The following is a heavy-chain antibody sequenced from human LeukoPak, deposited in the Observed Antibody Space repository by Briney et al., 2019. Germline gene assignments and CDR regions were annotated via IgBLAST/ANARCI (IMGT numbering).Heavy chain of an antibody. D-gene: IGHD3-10*01. J-gene: IGHJ4*02. CDR1: GFTFSGYA. Sequence: PGRSLRLSCAASGFTFSGYAMHWVRQAPGKGLEWVAVISYDGSNKYYADSVKGRFTISRDNSKNTLYLQMNSLRAEDTAVYYCARDRDVDYWGQGTLVTVSS. V-gene: IGHV3-30*04. CDR2: ISYDGSNK. CDR3: ARDRDVDY.